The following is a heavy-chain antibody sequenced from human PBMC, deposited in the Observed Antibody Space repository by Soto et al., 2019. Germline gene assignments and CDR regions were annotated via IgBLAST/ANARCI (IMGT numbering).Heavy chain of an antibody. CDR1: GFVFSNAG. D-gene: IGHD2-21*01. Sequence: GSLRLSCAASGFVFSNAGMHWIRQAPGKGLEWVGRVKSQVVGGGTTEYAAAVKGRFSILREDSKNTVYLQMTSLKDEDTAVYYRTADVLFYFGEVSGVSEFWGQGTTVTVSS. CDR3: TADVLFYFGEVSGVSEF. V-gene: IGHV3-15*01. CDR2: VKSQVVGGGTT. J-gene: IGHJ6*02.